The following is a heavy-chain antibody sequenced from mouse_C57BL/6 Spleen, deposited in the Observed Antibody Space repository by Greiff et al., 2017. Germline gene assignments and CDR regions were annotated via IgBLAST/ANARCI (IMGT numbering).Heavy chain of an antibody. CDR1: GYTFTDYY. J-gene: IGHJ2*01. CDR2: IYPGSGNT. CDR3: ARRGFDY. V-gene: IGHV1-76*01. Sequence: VQLQQSGAELVRPGASVKLSCKASGYTFTDYYINWVKQRPGQGLEWIARIYPGSGNTKYNEKFKGKATLTAEKSSSTAYMQLSSLTSEDSAFYFCARRGFDYWGQGTTLTVSS.